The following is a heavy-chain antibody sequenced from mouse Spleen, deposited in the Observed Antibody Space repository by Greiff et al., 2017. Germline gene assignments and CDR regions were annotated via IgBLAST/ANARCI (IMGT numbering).Heavy chain of an antibody. CDR2: IRLKSDNYAT. CDR1: GFTFSNYW. D-gene: IGHD4-1*01. Sequence: EVMLVESGGGLVQPGGSMKLSCVASGFTFSNYWMNWVRQSPEKGLEWVAQIRLKSDNYATHYAESVKGRFTISRDDSKSSVYLQMNNLRAEDTGIYYCTVNWDGYFDVWGTGTTVTVSS. CDR3: TVNWDGYFDV. V-gene: IGHV6-3*01. J-gene: IGHJ1*03.